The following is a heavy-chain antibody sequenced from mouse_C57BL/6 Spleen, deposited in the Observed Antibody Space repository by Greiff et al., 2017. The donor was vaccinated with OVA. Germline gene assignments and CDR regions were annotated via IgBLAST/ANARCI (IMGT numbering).Heavy chain of an antibody. CDR3: AREDTVVAPYAMDY. CDR2: INYDGSST. CDR1: GFTFSDYY. V-gene: IGHV5-16*01. Sequence: EVMLVESEGGLVQPGSSMKLSCTASGFTFSDYYMAWVRQVPEKGLEWVANINYDGSSTYYLDSLKSRFIISRDNAKNTLYLQMSSLKSEDTATYYCAREDTVVAPYAMDYWGQGTSVTVSS. D-gene: IGHD1-1*01. J-gene: IGHJ4*01.